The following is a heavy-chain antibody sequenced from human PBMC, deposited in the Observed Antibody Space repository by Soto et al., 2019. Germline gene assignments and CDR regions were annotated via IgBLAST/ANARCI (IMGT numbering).Heavy chain of an antibody. Sequence: ASVKVSCKASGYTFTSYYMHWVRQAPGQGLEWMGIINPSGGSTSYAQKFQGRVTMTRDTSTSTVYMELSSLRSEDTAAYYCAREGVVVVAATPNWFDPWGQGTLVTVSS. J-gene: IGHJ5*02. CDR2: INPSGGST. D-gene: IGHD2-15*01. CDR3: AREGVVVVAATPNWFDP. CDR1: GYTFTSYY. V-gene: IGHV1-46*01.